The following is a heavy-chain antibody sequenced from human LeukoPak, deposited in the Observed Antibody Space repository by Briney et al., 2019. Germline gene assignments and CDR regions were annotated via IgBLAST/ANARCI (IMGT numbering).Heavy chain of an antibody. V-gene: IGHV1-18*01. CDR3: ARGYCSSTSCFTFDY. D-gene: IGHD2-2*02. CDR1: GYTSTSYG. CDR2: ISAYNGNT. Sequence: ASVKVSCKASGYTSTSYGISWVRQAPGQGLEWMGWISAYNGNTNYAQKLQGRVTMTTDTSTSTAYMELRSLRSDDTAVYYCARGYCSSTSCFTFDYWGQGTLVTVSS. J-gene: IGHJ4*02.